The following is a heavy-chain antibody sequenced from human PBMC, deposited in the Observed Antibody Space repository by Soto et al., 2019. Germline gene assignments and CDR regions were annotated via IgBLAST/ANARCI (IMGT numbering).Heavy chain of an antibody. CDR2: IYYSGST. CDR3: ARVRGDYDFWSGPLYFDY. J-gene: IGHJ4*02. D-gene: IGHD3-3*01. V-gene: IGHV4-31*03. Sequence: QVQLQESGPGLVKPSQTLSLTCTVSGGSISSGGYYWSWIRQHPGKGLEWIGYIYYSGSTYYNPSLKSRVTRAVDTSKNQFSLKLSSVTAADTAVYYCARVRGDYDFWSGPLYFDYWGQGTLVTVSS. CDR1: GGSISSGGYY.